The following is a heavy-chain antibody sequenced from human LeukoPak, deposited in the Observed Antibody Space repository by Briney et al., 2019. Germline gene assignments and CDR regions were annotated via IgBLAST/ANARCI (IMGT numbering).Heavy chain of an antibody. CDR2: MNSDGSTT. CDR1: GFTFSGYS. J-gene: IGHJ4*02. CDR3: ARVLRIAAAGTFDY. Sequence: PGGSLRLSCAASGFTFSGYSMNWVRQAPGKGLVWVSRMNSDGSTTTYADSVKGRFTISRDNAKSTLYLQMNSLRAEDTAVYYCARVLRIAAAGTFDYWGQGTLVTVSS. D-gene: IGHD6-13*01. V-gene: IGHV3-74*01.